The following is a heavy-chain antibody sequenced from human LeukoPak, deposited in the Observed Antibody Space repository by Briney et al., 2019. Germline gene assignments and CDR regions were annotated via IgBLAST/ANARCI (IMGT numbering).Heavy chain of an antibody. J-gene: IGHJ4*02. CDR1: GFTFSSYG. CDR2: IKSKTDGGTT. Sequence: PGRSLRLSCAASGFTFSSYGMHWVRQAPGKGLEWIGRIKSKTDGGTTDFAAPVKGRFTISRDDSKNTLYLQMNSLKTEDTAVYYCATDLRWELRGDYWGQGTLVTVSS. D-gene: IGHD1-26*01. CDR3: ATDLRWELRGDY. V-gene: IGHV3-15*01.